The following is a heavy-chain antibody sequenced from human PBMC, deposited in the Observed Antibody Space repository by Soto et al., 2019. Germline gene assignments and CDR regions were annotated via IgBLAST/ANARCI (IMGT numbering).Heavy chain of an antibody. V-gene: IGHV4-31*03. Sequence: QVQLQESGPGLVQPSQTLSLTCNVSSVSISSGDSHWNWIRQVPGKGLEWLGSIYYSGRTSYKSSLKGRVTISRDTSAIHFSLRLTSVTAADTAVYFCARGTEHFQILWPFALSWLDSWSQGTLVTVSS. CDR3: ARGTEHFQILWPFALSWLDS. D-gene: IGHD2-15*01. CDR2: IYYSGRT. J-gene: IGHJ4*02. CDR1: SVSISSGDSH.